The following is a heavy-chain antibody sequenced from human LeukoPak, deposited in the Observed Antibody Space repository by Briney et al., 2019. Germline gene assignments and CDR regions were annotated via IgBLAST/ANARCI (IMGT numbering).Heavy chain of an antibody. J-gene: IGHJ4*02. CDR2: SNGNSGGT. Sequence: GASVTVSFKGSGYSFTAYYMHWVRRAPGQGPEWVGWSNGNSGGTNYAQKFRGRVTITRDTSITTAYVEGSGLRSDDTAVYFCARGEIDRPAFDQWGQGTLVTVSS. V-gene: IGHV1-2*02. CDR3: ARGEIDRPAFDQ. CDR1: GYSFTAYY. D-gene: IGHD5-24*01.